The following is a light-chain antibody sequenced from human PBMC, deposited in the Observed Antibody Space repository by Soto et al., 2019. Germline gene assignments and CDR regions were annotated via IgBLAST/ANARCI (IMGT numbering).Light chain of an antibody. CDR1: QGIGSY. V-gene: IGKV1D-8*01. J-gene: IGKJ1*01. Sequence: VIWMTQSPSLVSASTGDRVTISCRMSQGIGSYLAWYQQKPGKAPELLIFAASTLRSGAQSRFSGSGSGTDFTLTIRSLQSEDFATYYCQQYQSFPRTFGQGTKVDIK. CDR2: AAS. CDR3: QQYQSFPRT.